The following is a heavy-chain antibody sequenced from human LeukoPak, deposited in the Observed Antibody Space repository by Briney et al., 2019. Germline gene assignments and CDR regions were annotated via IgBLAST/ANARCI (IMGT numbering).Heavy chain of an antibody. CDR2: IYWNDDK. J-gene: IGHJ4*02. D-gene: IGHD6-6*01. CDR3: ALRSSSSSGLLFDY. CDR1: GFSLSTSGVG. V-gene: IGHV2-5*01. Sequence: SGPTLVKPTQTLTLTCTFSGFSLSTSGVGVGWIRQPPGKALEWLALIYWNDDKRYSPSLKSRLTITKDTSKNQVVLTMTNMDPVDTATYYCALRSSSSSGLLFDYWGQGTLVTVSS.